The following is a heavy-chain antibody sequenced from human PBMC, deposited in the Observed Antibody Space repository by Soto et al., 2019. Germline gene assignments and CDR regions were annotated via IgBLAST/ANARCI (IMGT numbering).Heavy chain of an antibody. CDR1: GFTFSNAW. CDR2: IKSKSDGGAT. CDR3: GTGSAFDI. Sequence: VGSLRLSCAASGFTFSNAWMSWVRQAPGKGLEWVGRIKSKSDGGATDYAAPVKGRFTISRDDSKTTLYLQMDSLKAEDTAVYYCGTGSAFDIWGQGTMVTVSS. V-gene: IGHV3-15*01. J-gene: IGHJ3*02.